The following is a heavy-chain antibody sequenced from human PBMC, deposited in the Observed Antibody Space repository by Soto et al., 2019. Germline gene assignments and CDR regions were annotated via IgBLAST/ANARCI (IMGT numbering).Heavy chain of an antibody. CDR3: ARGGIAAANHYYYYGMDV. V-gene: IGHV1-2*04. CDR1: GYTITGYH. J-gene: IGHJ6*02. Sequence: GASVKVSCKASGYTITGYHMYRVRHDPGQGLEWMGWINPNSGGTNYAQKFQGWVTMTRDTSISTAYMELSRLRSDDTAVYYCARGGIAAANHYYYYGMDVWGQGATVTVS. D-gene: IGHD6-13*01. CDR2: INPNSGGT.